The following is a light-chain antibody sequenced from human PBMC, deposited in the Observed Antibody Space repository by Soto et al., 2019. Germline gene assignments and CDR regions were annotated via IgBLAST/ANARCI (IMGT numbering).Light chain of an antibody. V-gene: IGLV2-18*01. CDR1: STDFVSYNR. Sequence: QSALTQPPSVSGSPGQSVTISCTGTSTDFVSYNRVSWYQQPPGTAPKLIIYEASNRPSGVPDRFSGSKSGNTASLTISGLQAADGADYYCTLYTSENTYVFGTGTKLTVL. CDR2: EAS. J-gene: IGLJ1*01. CDR3: TLYTSENTYV.